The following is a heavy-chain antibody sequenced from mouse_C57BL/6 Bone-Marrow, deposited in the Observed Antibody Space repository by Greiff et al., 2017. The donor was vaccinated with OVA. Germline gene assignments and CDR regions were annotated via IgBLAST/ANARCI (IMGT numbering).Heavy chain of an antibody. Sequence: QVQLKQSGAELVRPGASVTLSCKASGYTFTDYEMHWVKQTPVHGLEWIGALDPETGGTAYNQKFKGKAILTADKSSSTAYMELRSLTSEDSAVYYCTRGDYRAWFAYWGQGTLVTVSA. CDR1: GYTFTDYE. V-gene: IGHV1-15*01. J-gene: IGHJ3*01. D-gene: IGHD2-14*01. CDR2: LDPETGGT. CDR3: TRGDYRAWFAY.